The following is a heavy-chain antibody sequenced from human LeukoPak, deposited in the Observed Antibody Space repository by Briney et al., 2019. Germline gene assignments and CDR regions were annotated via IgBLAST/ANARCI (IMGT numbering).Heavy chain of an antibody. CDR2: ISYDGSSK. D-gene: IGHD2-2*01. V-gene: IGHV3-30*03. Sequence: GGSLRLSCAASGFTFSNYAMHWVRQAPGKGLEWVAIISYDGSSKYYADSVKGRFTISRDNSKNTLYLQMNSLRPEDTSVYYCARSPTSWYFDYWGQGTLVTVSS. CDR1: GFTFSNYA. CDR3: ARSPTSWYFDY. J-gene: IGHJ4*02.